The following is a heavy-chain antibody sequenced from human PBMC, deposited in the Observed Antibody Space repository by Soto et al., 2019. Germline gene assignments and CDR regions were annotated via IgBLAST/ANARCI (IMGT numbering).Heavy chain of an antibody. CDR2: IKSKTDGGTT. D-gene: IGHD1-1*01. CDR3: TTDPHSTGTKY. Sequence: GGSLRLSCAASGFSFSDAWMTWVRQAPGAGLEWVGRIKSKTDGGTTDYAAPVKGRFTISRDASKTTLYLQMNSLKTEDTAIYYCTTDPHSTGTKYWGQGTLVTVSS. CDR1: GFSFSDAW. V-gene: IGHV3-15*01. J-gene: IGHJ4*02.